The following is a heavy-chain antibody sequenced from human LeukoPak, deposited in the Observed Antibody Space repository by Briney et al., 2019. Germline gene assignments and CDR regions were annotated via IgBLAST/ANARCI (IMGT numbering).Heavy chain of an antibody. D-gene: IGHD3-22*01. V-gene: IGHV3-66*01. CDR2: IYSAGDK. CDR1: GFALSTNY. J-gene: IGHJ4*02. CDR3: ARAALEFDTSGRGC. Sequence: PGGSLRLSCAASGFALSTNYMTWVRQAPGKGLEWVSLIYSAGDKYYADSVKGRFTISRDNFKNTLYLQMDSLRAEDTAVYHCARAALEFDTSGRGCWGRGTLVTVSS.